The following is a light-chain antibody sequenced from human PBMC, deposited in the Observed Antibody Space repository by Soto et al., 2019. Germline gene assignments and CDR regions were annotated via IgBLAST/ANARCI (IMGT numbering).Light chain of an antibody. CDR2: EAS. J-gene: IGLJ3*02. V-gene: IGLV2-23*02. CDR3: CSFAGSPTFWV. Sequence: QSVLTQPASVSGSPGQSITISCTGTSSDIGGYNVVSWYQQYPGKAPKLMIYEASQRPSGVSNRFSGSKSGNTASLTISGLRAEYGANYFCCSFAGSPTFWVFGGVTKLTVL. CDR1: SSDIGGYNV.